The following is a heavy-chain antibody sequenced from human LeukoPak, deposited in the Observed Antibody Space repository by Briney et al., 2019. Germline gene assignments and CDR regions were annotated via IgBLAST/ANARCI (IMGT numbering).Heavy chain of an antibody. D-gene: IGHD3-10*01. V-gene: IGHV4-39*01. CDR2: IYYGGST. J-gene: IGHJ4*02. CDR3: AKLYSGTRPPDY. CDR1: GGSISKSNHY. Sequence: PSETLSLTCSVSGGSISKSNHYWGWIRQPPGKGLEWIGSIYYGGSTYYNPSLKSRVTISIDTSKNQFSLKMTSLTAADTAVYYCAKLYSGTRPPDYWGQGTLVTVS.